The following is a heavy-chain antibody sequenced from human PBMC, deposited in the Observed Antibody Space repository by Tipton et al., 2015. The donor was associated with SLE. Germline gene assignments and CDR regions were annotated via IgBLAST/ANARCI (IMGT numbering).Heavy chain of an antibody. Sequence: GSLRLSCAASGFTFSRYEMNWVRQAPGKGLEWVSYISSSGSTIYYADSVKGRFTISRDNAKNSLYLQMNSLRAEDTAVYYCARAIPYYDFWSGFDYWGQGTLVTVSS. CDR3: ARAIPYYDFWSGFDY. V-gene: IGHV3-48*03. J-gene: IGHJ4*02. CDR1: GFTFSRYE. D-gene: IGHD3-3*01. CDR2: ISSSGSTI.